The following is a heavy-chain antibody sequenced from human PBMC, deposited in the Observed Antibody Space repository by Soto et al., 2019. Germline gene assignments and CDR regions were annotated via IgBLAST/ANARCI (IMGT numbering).Heavy chain of an antibody. CDR2: IYHTGNT. V-gene: IGHV4-39*01. D-gene: IGHD3-22*01. CDR1: GGSISNSRYY. CDR3: ARDYYDSSDYTTNWFDP. J-gene: IGHJ5*02. Sequence: PSETLCLTCTVSGGSISNSRYYWAWIRQPPGKGLEWIGSIYHTGNTYYNPSLRSRVTISVDTSKNQFSLKLTSVTAADTAVYYCARDYYDSSDYTTNWFDPWGQGPLVT.